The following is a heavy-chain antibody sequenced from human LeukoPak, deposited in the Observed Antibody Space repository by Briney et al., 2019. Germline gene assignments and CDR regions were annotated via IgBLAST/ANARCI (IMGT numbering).Heavy chain of an antibody. CDR2: IHYIGPT. D-gene: IGHD3-22*01. Sequence: SETLSLTCTLSGGSIRSTSPYWGWIRQTPGKGLEWIGSIHYIGPTYSTPSSQSRITVSVDSSKSQFPLKMSSVTAAATAVYYCASDGSGYTDWSFDLWGRGTLVTVSS. CDR3: ASDGSGYTDWSFDL. J-gene: IGHJ2*01. V-gene: IGHV4-39*01. CDR1: GGSIRSTSPY.